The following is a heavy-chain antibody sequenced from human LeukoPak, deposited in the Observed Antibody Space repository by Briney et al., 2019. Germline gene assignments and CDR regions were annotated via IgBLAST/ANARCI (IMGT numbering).Heavy chain of an antibody. D-gene: IGHD3-10*01. CDR2: MNPNSGNT. CDR3: ARRLELPYYYYGMDV. CDR1: GYTFTSYD. Sequence: ASVKVSCKASGYTFTSYDINWVRQATGQGLEWMGWMNPNSGNTGYAQKFQGRVTMTRNTSISTAYMELSSLRSEDTAVYYCARRLELPYYYYGMDVWGQGTTVTASS. J-gene: IGHJ6*02. V-gene: IGHV1-8*01.